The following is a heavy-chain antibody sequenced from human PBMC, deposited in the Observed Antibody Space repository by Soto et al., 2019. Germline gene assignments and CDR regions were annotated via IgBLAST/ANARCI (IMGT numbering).Heavy chain of an antibody. V-gene: IGHV4-4*02. CDR1: GGSISSDKW. J-gene: IGHJ4*02. CDR2: IHHSGRT. Sequence: SETLSLTCTVSGGSISSDKWWSRVRQPPGKGLEWIGEIHHSGRTNYNPSLKSRVTILVEKSKNQVSLELSSMTAADTAVYYCARGGDWQFDYWGQGTLVTVSS. D-gene: IGHD2-21*02. CDR3: ARGGDWQFDY.